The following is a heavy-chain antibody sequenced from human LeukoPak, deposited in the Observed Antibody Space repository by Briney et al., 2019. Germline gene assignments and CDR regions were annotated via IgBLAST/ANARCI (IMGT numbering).Heavy chain of an antibody. CDR2: ISLRGRT. D-gene: IGHD2-15*01. J-gene: IGHJ4*02. Sequence: SGTLSLTCGVSGGSITTTNFWSWVRQPPGGGLEWIGEISLRGRTQYNPSLKSRVNISIDESKNHLYLSLASVTAADTAVYYCARHHPWSGGNCLLNAFDYWGQGTLVTVSS. CDR3: ARHHPWSGGNCLLNAFDY. CDR1: GGSITTTNF. V-gene: IGHV4-4*02.